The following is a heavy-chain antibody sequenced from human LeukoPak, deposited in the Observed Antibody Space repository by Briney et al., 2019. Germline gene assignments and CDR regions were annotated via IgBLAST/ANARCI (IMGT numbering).Heavy chain of an antibody. CDR3: ARGWEYSGYDRNWFDP. D-gene: IGHD5-12*01. CDR2: MNPNSGNT. J-gene: IGHJ5*02. CDR1: GYTFTSYD. V-gene: IGHV1-8*01. Sequence: ASVKVSCKASGYTFTSYDINWVRQATGQGLEWLRWMNPNSGNTGYAQKFQGRVTMTRNTSISTAYMELSSLRSEDTAVYYCARGWEYSGYDRNWFDPWGQGTLVTVSS.